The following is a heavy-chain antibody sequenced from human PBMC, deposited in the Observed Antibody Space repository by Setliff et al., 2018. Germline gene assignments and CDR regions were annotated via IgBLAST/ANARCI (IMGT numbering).Heavy chain of an antibody. CDR2: INHSGSA. J-gene: IGHJ4*02. CDR1: GGSFSGYY. CDR3: ARTYNFWSGYFDY. D-gene: IGHD3-3*01. V-gene: IGHV4-34*01. Sequence: SETLSLTCAVYGGSFSGYYWSWIRQPPGKGLEWIGEINHSGSANNNPSLKSRVTVSVDTSKNQFSLKLSSVTAADTAVYYCARTYNFWSGYFDYWGQGTLVTVSS.